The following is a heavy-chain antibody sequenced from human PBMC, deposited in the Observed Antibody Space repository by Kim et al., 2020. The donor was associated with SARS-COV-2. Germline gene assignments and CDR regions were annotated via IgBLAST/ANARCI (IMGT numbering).Heavy chain of an antibody. CDR1: GFTFSSYS. J-gene: IGHJ3*02. Sequence: GGSLRLSCAASGFTFSSYSMNWVRQAPGKGLEWVSSISTISSYIYYADSVKGRFTISRDNSKNSLYLQMNSLRAEDTAVYYCARASYASSGYYYVGGADACDIWGQGTLVTVSS. D-gene: IGHD3-22*01. CDR3: ARASYASSGYYYVGGADACDI. V-gene: IGHV3-21*01. CDR2: ISTISSYI.